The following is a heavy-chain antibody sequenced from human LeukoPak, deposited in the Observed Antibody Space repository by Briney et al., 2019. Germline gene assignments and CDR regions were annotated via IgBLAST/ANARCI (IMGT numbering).Heavy chain of an antibody. J-gene: IGHJ4*02. CDR2: INPRGGST. CDR3: ARDYHGSGSLTTFDY. CDR1: DTFTSFY. D-gene: IGHD3-10*01. Sequence: GASVKVSCKASDTFTSFYMHWVRQAPGQGLEWMGIINPRGGSTTSAQKFLGRVTLTRDTSTSTFYMELSSLKSQDTAVYYCARDYHGSGSLTTFDYWGQGTLVTVSS. V-gene: IGHV1-46*01.